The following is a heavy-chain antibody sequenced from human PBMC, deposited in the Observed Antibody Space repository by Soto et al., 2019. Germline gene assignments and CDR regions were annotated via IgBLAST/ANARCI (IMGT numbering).Heavy chain of an antibody. CDR2: ISGSGGST. V-gene: IGHV3-23*01. CDR1: GFTFSSYA. CDR3: AKDLRCSGGSCYGHY. Sequence: GVSLRLSCAASGFTFSSYAMSWVRQAPGKGLEWVSAISGSGGSTYYADSVKGRFTISRDNSKNTLYLQMNSLRAEDTAVYYCAKDLRCSGGSCYGHYWGQGTLVTVSS. J-gene: IGHJ4*02. D-gene: IGHD2-15*01.